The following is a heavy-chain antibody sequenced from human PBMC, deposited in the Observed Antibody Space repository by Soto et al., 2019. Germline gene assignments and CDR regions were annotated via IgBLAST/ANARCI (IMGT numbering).Heavy chain of an antibody. Sequence: QVPLQQWGAGLLKPSETLSLTCAVYGGSFSGYYWSWFRQPPGKGLEWIGEINHSGSTNYNPSPKSRVTISLDTSKNQFSLKLSSVTAADTAVYYCARYGLGDIVVVPAAISGNWFDTWGQGTLVTVSS. CDR2: INHSGST. D-gene: IGHD2-2*02. CDR1: GGSFSGYY. V-gene: IGHV4-34*01. J-gene: IGHJ5*02. CDR3: ARYGLGDIVVVPAAISGNWFDT.